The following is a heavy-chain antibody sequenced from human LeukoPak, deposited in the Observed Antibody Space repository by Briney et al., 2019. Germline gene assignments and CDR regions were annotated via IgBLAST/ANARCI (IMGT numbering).Heavy chain of an antibody. V-gene: IGHV4-59*11. CDR2: IYDTGIYDTENT. CDR3: ARVRVVAGTRSSWFDP. D-gene: IGHD6-19*01. CDR1: GDSISSHY. J-gene: IGHJ5*02. Sequence: PSETLSLTCNASGDSISSHYWSWTRQSPGEGLEWIGYIYDTGIYDTENTNYNPSLRSRVTITMDMSKNQFSPNLASVTAADTAVYYCARVRVVAGTRSSWFDPWGQGTLVTVSS.